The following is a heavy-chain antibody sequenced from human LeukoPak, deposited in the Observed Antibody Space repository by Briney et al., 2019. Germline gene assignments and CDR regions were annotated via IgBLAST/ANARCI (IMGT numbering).Heavy chain of an antibody. Sequence: WETLYLTCTVSGGSISTYYWTWIRQPPGKGLEWIGYIYYSGSTNYNPALKSRVTISLDTSKNQFSLKLNSVTAADTAVYYCARRVTGRGTYYFDYWGHGILVAVSS. CDR3: ARRVTGRGTYYFDY. V-gene: IGHV4-59*08. CDR2: IYYSGST. CDR1: GGSISTYY. J-gene: IGHJ4*01. D-gene: IGHD3-16*01.